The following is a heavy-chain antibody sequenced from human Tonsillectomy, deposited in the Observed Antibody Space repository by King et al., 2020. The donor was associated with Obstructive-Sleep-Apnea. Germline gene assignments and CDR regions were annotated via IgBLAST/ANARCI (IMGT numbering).Heavy chain of an antibody. CDR1: GFTFSSYA. CDR2: ISSNGVTT. Sequence: VQLVESGGGLVQPGGSLRLSCAASGFTFSSYAMHWVRQAPGKGLEYVSAISSNGVTTYYANSVKGRFTISRDNSRNTLYLQMGSLRAEDMAIYYCARDEGPLVVMTFVSWGQGTLVTVSS. D-gene: IGHD3-22*01. CDR3: ARDEGPLVVMTFVS. V-gene: IGHV3-64*01. J-gene: IGHJ4*02.